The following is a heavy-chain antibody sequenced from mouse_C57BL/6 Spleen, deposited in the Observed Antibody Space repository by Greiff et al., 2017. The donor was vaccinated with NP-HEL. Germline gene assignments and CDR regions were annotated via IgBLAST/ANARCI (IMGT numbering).Heavy chain of an antibody. D-gene: IGHD1-1*01. CDR1: GFTFSDYG. CDR3: ARGGYGSSWWYFDV. Sequence: EVKLVESGGGLVKPGGSLKLSCAASGFTFSDYGMHWVRQAPEKGLEWVAYISSGSSTIYYADTVKGRFTISRDNAKNTLFLQMTSLRSEDTAMYYCARGGYGSSWWYFDVWGTGTTVTVSS. J-gene: IGHJ1*03. V-gene: IGHV5-17*01. CDR2: ISSGSSTI.